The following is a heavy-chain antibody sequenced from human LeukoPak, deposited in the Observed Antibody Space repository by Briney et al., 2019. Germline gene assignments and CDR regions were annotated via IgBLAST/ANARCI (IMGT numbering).Heavy chain of an antibody. D-gene: IGHD4-11*01. Sequence: GGSLRLSCAASGFTFSSYGMHWVRQAPGKGLKWAAVIWYDGSNKYYADSVKGRFTISRDNSKNTLYLQMNSLRAEDTAVYYCARDLSVTTSWFDPWGQGTLVTVSS. CDR3: ARDLSVTTSWFDP. CDR1: GFTFSSYG. CDR2: IWYDGSNK. J-gene: IGHJ5*02. V-gene: IGHV3-33*01.